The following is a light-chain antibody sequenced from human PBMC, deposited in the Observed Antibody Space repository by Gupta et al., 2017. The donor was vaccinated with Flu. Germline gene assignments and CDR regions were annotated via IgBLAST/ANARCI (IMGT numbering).Light chain of an antibody. CDR3: RQALQAPRT. J-gene: IGKJ2*02. V-gene: IGKV2-28*01. Sequence: DIVVSQSPFSLSVTPGEPASISCRSSQSLLHSNGYNYLDWYLQKPGPCPQLLIYLASKRPSGVPDKFSGNGSGTDFTLKISRGEAEDVVVYYCRQALQAPRTFGQGTKLEIK. CDR1: QSLLHSNGYNY. CDR2: LAS.